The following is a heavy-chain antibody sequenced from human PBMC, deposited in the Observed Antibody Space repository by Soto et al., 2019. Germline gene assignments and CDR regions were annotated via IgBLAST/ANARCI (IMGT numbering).Heavy chain of an antibody. CDR3: AKRTVGWYFDL. J-gene: IGHJ2*01. CDR1: GFTFSSYA. V-gene: IGHV3-23*01. Sequence: GSLRLSCAASGFTFSSYAMNWVRQAPGKGLEWGSVISGSGGSTYYADAVKGRFTISRDNSKNTPYLQMNSLSAEDTAVYYCAKRTVGWYFDLWGRGTLVTGSS. D-gene: IGHD4-17*01. CDR2: ISGSGGST.